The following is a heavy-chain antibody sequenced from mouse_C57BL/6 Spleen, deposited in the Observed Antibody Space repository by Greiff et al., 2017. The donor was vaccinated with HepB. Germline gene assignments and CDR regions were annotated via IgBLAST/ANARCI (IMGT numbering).Heavy chain of an antibody. CDR1: GFTFSDYG. D-gene: IGHD1-1*01. J-gene: IGHJ3*01. Sequence: DVKLVESGGGLVKPGGSLKLSCAASGFTFSDYGMHWVRQAPEKGLEWVAYISSGSSTIYYADTVKGRFTISRDNAKNTLFLQMTSLRSEDTAMYYCARTNYGSRTGFAYWGQGTLVTVSA. V-gene: IGHV5-17*01. CDR3: ARTNYGSRTGFAY. CDR2: ISSGSSTI.